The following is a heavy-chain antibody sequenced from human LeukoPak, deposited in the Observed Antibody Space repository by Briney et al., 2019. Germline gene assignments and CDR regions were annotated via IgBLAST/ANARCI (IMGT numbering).Heavy chain of an antibody. CDR2: ISWDGGST. D-gene: IGHD2-2*01. CDR3: AKDRGSGTQYYFDY. CDR1: GFXFDDYT. J-gene: IGHJ4*02. V-gene: IGHV3-43*01. Sequence: GGSLRLSCVASGFXFDDYTMHWVRQAPGKGLEWLSLISWDGGSTYYADSVKGRFTISRDNSKNSLYLQMNSLRTEDTALYYCAKDRGSGTQYYFDYWGQGTLVTVSS.